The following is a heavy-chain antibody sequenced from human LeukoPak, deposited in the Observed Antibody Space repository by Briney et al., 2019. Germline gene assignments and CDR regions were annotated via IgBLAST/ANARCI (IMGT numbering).Heavy chain of an antibody. CDR3: ARYVVYGSGKYYFDY. CDR1: GDSVSSTTYY. V-gene: IGHV4-39*01. J-gene: IGHJ4*02. Sequence: SETLSLTCPVSGDSVSSTTYYWSWIRQPPGKGLAWIESINYSGSTYYNPSLKSRVTISVDTSENQFSLKLSSVTAAETAVYYCARYVVYGSGKYYFDYWGQGTLVTVSS. D-gene: IGHD3-10*01. CDR2: INYSGST.